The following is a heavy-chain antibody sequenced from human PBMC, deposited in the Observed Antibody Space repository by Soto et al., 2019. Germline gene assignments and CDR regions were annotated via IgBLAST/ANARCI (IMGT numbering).Heavy chain of an antibody. D-gene: IGHD2-15*01. CDR2: MSYGGRT. J-gene: IGHJ5*02. CDR1: GDSISSYY. CDR3: ARGTPSPLIVRSSRGSWFDP. Sequence: PSAALSPTCTGAGDSISSYYRSWFRQPPGKGLQWIGYMSYGGRTNYNPSLKSRVTISVDTSKMQVSLKLSSVTAADTAVYLRARGTPSPLIVRSSRGSWFDPCGLRTLVTV. V-gene: IGHV4-59*08.